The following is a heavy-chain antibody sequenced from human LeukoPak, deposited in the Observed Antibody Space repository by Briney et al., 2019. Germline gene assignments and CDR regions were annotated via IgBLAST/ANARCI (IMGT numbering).Heavy chain of an antibody. J-gene: IGHJ6*03. CDR2: ISSSGSTI. CDR3: ARIWSYGSGNPLRFYYYYYMDV. CDR1: GFTFSSYE. D-gene: IGHD3-10*01. Sequence: GGSLRLSCAASGFTFSSYEMNWVRQAPGKGLEWVSYISSSGSTIYYADSVKGRFTISRDNAKNSLYLQMNSLRAEDTAVYYCARIWSYGSGNPLRFYYYYYMDVWGKGTTVTVSS. V-gene: IGHV3-48*03.